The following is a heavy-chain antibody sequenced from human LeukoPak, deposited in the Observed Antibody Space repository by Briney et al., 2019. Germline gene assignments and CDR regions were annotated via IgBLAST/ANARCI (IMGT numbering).Heavy chain of an antibody. D-gene: IGHD3-10*01. CDR3: ARGLSTMVRGVIWGFDP. V-gene: IGHV4-4*09. CDR2: IYTSGST. CDR1: GGSVSTYY. J-gene: IGHJ5*02. Sequence: PSETLSLTCTVSGGSVSTYYWTWIRQPPGKGLEWIGYIYTSGSTNYNPSLKSRVTISVDTSKNQFSLKLSSVTAADTAVYYCARGLSTMVRGVIWGFDPWGQGTLVTVSS.